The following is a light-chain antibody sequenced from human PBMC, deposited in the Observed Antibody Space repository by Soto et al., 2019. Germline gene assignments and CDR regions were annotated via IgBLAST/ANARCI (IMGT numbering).Light chain of an antibody. CDR2: GVS. CDR1: NSDVGNYNF. J-gene: IGLJ1*01. V-gene: IGLV2-11*01. Sequence: QSVLTQPRSVSGSPGQSVTISCTGTNSDVGNYNFVSWYQQHPGKAPKLMISGVSKRPSGVPDRFSGSKSGNTASLTISGLEAEDEADYYCCSYAGTYTYVFGTGTKLTVL. CDR3: CSYAGTYTYV.